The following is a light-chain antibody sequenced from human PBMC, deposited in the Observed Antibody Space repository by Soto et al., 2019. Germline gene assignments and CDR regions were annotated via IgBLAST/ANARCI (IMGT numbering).Light chain of an antibody. CDR2: DAS. J-gene: IGKJ3*01. Sequence: EIVLTQSPATLSLSPGERATLSCRASPSVSSYLAWYQQKPGQAPRLLIYDASNRATGIPARFSGSGSGTDFTLTISSLEPEDFAVYECQQRSNSITFGPGTKVDIK. V-gene: IGKV3-11*01. CDR1: PSVSSY. CDR3: QQRSNSIT.